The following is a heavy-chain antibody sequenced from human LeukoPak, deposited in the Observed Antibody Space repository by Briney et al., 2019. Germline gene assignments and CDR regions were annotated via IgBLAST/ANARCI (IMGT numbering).Heavy chain of an antibody. CDR1: GFTFSKYW. V-gene: IGHV3-74*01. J-gene: IGHJ4*02. Sequence: PGGSLRLSCASSGFTFSKYWILWVRQAPGKGLESVSRINTDGTVTTYADSVKGRFTVPRDNADNTRFLQMNSVRDEDTAVYYCATKQWLAPPPDSWGQGTPVTVSS. CDR3: ATKQWLAPPPDS. D-gene: IGHD6-19*01. CDR2: INTDGTVT.